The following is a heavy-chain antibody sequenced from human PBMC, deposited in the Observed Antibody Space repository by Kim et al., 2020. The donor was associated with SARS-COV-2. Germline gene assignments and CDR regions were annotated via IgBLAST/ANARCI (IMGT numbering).Heavy chain of an antibody. V-gene: IGHV4-59*01. CDR1: GGSISSYY. Sequence: SETLSLTCTVSGGSISSYYWSWIRQPPGKGLEWIGYIYYSGSTNYNPSLKSRVTISVDTSKNQFSLKLSSVTAADTAVYYCARWQYYYDSSGYSDAFDIWGQGTMVTVSS. CDR3: ARWQYYYDSSGYSDAFDI. D-gene: IGHD3-22*01. J-gene: IGHJ3*02. CDR2: IYYSGST.